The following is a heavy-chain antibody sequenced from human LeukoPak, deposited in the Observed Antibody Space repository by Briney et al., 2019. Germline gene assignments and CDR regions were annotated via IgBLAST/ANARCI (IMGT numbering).Heavy chain of an antibody. CDR2: ISYSGSA. V-gene: IGHV4-59*08. J-gene: IGHJ4*02. CDR3: ARSPYSSSIDY. Sequence: SETLSLTCTVSGGSISSYYWSWIRQPPGRGLEWIGCISYSGSANYNPSLKSRVTISVDTSKNQFSLELSSVTAADTAVYFCARSPYSSSIDYWGQGTLVTVSS. CDR1: GGSISSYY. D-gene: IGHD6-13*01.